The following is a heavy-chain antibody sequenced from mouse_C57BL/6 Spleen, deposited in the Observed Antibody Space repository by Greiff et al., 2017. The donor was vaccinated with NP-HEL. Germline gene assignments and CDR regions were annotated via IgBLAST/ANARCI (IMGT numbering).Heavy chain of an antibody. J-gene: IGHJ4*01. Sequence: VQLQESGAELVKPGASVKISCKASGYAFSSYWMNWVKQRPGKGLEWIGQIYPGDGDTNYNGKFKGKATLTADKSSSTAYMQRSSLTAEDSAVYFCAPNWYCAMDYWGHGTSLTFSS. CDR1: GYAFSSYW. CDR2: IYPGDGDT. V-gene: IGHV1-80*01. D-gene: IGHD4-1*01. CDR3: APNWYCAMDY.